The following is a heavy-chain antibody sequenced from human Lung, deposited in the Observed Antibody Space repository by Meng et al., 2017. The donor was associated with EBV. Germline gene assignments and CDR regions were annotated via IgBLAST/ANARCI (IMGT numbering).Heavy chain of an antibody. CDR1: GGFFSRGGRY. D-gene: IGHD3-22*01. V-gene: IGHV4-31*03. CDR3: ARGLWYYDRGGYFDN. Sequence: LLKPSETLSLTCTVSGGFFSRGGRYWSWIRQHPETGLEWIGYIYYSGSTYYKPSLKSRLTISVDTSKNQLSLRLSSVTAADTAVYYCARGLWYYDRGGYFDNWGRGTLVTVSS. J-gene: IGHJ4*02. CDR2: IYYSGST.